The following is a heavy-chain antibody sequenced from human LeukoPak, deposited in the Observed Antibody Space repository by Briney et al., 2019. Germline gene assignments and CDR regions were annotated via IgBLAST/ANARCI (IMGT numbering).Heavy chain of an antibody. V-gene: IGHV3-23*01. CDR3: ATPGSGTFYSVPNFDY. CDR1: GFTFSTYA. J-gene: IGHJ4*02. Sequence: GGSLRLSCAASGFTFSTYAMTWVRQAPGKGLEWVSGINSNGDEIYYADSVRGRFTISRDNSNNALYLQMNSLTTEDTAVYYCATPGSGTFYSVPNFDYWGQGTLVTVSS. CDR2: INSNGDEI. D-gene: IGHD3-10*01.